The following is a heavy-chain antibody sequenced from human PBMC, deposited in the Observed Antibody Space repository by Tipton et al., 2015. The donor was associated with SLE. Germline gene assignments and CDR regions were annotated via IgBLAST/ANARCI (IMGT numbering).Heavy chain of an antibody. CDR3: AVAARGDAFDI. CDR1: GYTFTGYS. V-gene: IGHV1-18*04. Sequence: QLVQSGAEVKKPGASVKVSCKASGYTFTGYSMHWVRQATGQGLEWMGWISAYNGNTSYAQKLQGRVTMTTDTSTSTAYMELRSLRSDDTAVYYCAVAARGDAFDIWGQGTMVTVSS. CDR2: ISAYNGNT. D-gene: IGHD6-6*01. J-gene: IGHJ3*02.